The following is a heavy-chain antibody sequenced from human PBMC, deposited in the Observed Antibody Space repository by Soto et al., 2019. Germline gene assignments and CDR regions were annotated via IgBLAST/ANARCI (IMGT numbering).Heavy chain of an antibody. Sequence: QITLNESGPTQVKPRQTLTLTCTFSGFSLTTSGVGVGWIRQSPGKAPEWLALIYWHDDKRYSPSLKSRLTIPKDTSKNQVVLTMADLDPADTATYYCAHRVLRTVFGLVTTTAIYFDFWGQGTPVAVSS. CDR2: IYWHDDK. CDR1: GFSLTTSGVG. V-gene: IGHV2-5*01. CDR3: AHRVLRTVFGLVTTTAIYFDF. J-gene: IGHJ4*02. D-gene: IGHD3-3*01.